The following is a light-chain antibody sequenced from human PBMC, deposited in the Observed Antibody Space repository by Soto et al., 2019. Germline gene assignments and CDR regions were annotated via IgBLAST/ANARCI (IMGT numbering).Light chain of an antibody. Sequence: EIVLTQSPVIVSLSPGERASLSCRASQTVDNFLAWYQLKPGKAPRLLIYDATKRASGIPVRFTGSGSGTVFILTICNREAEDVAIYCCQQRKKWPPIMVGQGTRLDI. CDR1: QTVDNF. CDR3: QQRKKWPPIM. V-gene: IGKV3-11*01. J-gene: IGKJ5*01. CDR2: DAT.